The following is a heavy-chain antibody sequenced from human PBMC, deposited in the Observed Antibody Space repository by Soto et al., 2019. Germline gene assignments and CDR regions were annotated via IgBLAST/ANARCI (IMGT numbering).Heavy chain of an antibody. V-gene: IGHV3-30*18. D-gene: IGHD3-10*01. CDR3: AKGPAGLASYFDY. CDR2: ISYDGSNK. CDR1: GFTFSSYG. Sequence: GGSLRLSCEASGFTFSSYGMHWVRQAPGKGLEWVAVISYDGSNKYYADSVKGRFTISRDNSKNTLYLQMNSLRAEDTAVYYCAKGPAGLASYFDYWGQGTLVTVSS. J-gene: IGHJ4*02.